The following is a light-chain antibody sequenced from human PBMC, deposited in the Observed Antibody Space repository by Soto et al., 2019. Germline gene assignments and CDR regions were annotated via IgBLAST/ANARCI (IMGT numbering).Light chain of an antibody. Sequence: IVLTHSPCTLSLSPLYKATLSCMASQSISSSYLAWYQQKPGQAPRLLIYHASSRATGIPDRFRGSGSGTDFTLTISRLEPEDFAVYYCQQYGSSGTFGQGTKVDIK. CDR2: HAS. J-gene: IGKJ1*01. V-gene: IGKV3-20*01. CDR3: QQYGSSGT. CDR1: QSISSSY.